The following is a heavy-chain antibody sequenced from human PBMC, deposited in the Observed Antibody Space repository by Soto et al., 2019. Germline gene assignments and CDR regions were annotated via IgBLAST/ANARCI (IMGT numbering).Heavy chain of an antibody. CDR1: GFTFSSYS. CDR3: ARFRGTYTTDYMDV. D-gene: IGHD4-17*01. V-gene: IGHV3-48*01. J-gene: IGHJ6*03. Sequence: GSLKLSCAASGFTFSSYSMNWVRQAPGKGLEWVSYISSSSSTIYYADSVKGRFTISRDNAKNSLYLQMNSLRAEDTAVYYCARFRGTYTTDYMDVWGKGTTVTVSS. CDR2: ISSSSSTI.